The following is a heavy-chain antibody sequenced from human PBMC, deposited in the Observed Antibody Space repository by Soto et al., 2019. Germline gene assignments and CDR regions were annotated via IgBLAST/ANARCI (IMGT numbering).Heavy chain of an antibody. D-gene: IGHD3-10*01. J-gene: IGHJ6*02. CDR1: GGSVSSGSYY. V-gene: IGHV4-61*01. CDR2: IYDSGST. Sequence: PSETLSLTCTVSGGSVSSGSYYWSWIRQPPGKGLEWIGYIYDSGSTNYNPSLKTRVTISVDTSKNQFSLKLSSVTAADTAVYYCARVPVEMGTIGSYYCCGMAVWGQGTTVTVSS. CDR3: ARVPVEMGTIGSYYCCGMAV.